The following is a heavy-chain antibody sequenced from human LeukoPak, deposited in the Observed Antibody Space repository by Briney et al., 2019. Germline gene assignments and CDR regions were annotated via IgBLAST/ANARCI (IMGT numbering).Heavy chain of an antibody. J-gene: IGHJ4*02. V-gene: IGHV4-38-2*02. Sequence: SETLSLTCTVSGDSISSGNYWGWIRQPPGKGLEWIGSIYHTGSTYYNLSLKSRVTISVDTSKNQFSLKLSSVTAADTAVYYCTRGLHPHSFDSSGQNYWGQGTLVTVSS. D-gene: IGHD3-22*01. CDR3: TRGLHPHSFDSSGQNY. CDR1: GDSISSGNY. CDR2: IYHTGST.